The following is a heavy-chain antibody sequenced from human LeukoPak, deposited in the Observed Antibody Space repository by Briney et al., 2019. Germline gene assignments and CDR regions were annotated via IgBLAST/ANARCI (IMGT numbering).Heavy chain of an antibody. J-gene: IGHJ4*02. Sequence: GESLKISWKGSGYSFTSYWIGWVRQMPGKGVGGVGIIYPGDSDTRYSPSFQGQVTISADKSISTAYLQWSSLKASDTAMYYCPRPYYYGSGSYYFSPFDYWGQGTLVTVSS. CDR1: GYSFTSYW. CDR2: IYPGDSDT. D-gene: IGHD3-10*01. CDR3: PRPYYYGSGSYYFSPFDY. V-gene: IGHV5-51*01.